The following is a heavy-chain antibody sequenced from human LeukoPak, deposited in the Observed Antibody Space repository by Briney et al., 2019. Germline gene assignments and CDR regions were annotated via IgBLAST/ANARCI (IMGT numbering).Heavy chain of an antibody. Sequence: PGGSLRLSCAASGFTFSSHAMSWVRQAPAKGLEWVSGVNSNGGSTAYADSVKGRFTISRDNSKNTLYLQMNSLRAEDTAVYYCATSNPPIVVVPAAPEYWGQGTLVTVSS. J-gene: IGHJ4*02. CDR1: GFTFSSHA. D-gene: IGHD2-2*01. CDR2: VNSNGGST. CDR3: ATSNPPIVVVPAAPEY. V-gene: IGHV3-23*01.